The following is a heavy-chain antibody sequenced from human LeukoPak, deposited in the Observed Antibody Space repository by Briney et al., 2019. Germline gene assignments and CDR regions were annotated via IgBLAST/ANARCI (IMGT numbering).Heavy chain of an antibody. CDR3: ARAPYYDFWSGYGVLEYYYYGMDV. CDR2: ISSSSSYI. D-gene: IGHD3-3*01. Sequence: PGGSLRLSCAASGFTFSSYSMNWVRQAPGKGLEWVSSISSSSSYIYYADSVKGRFTISRDNAKNSLYLQMNSLRAEDTAVYYCARAPYYDFWSGYGVLEYYYYGMDVWGQGTTVTVSS. J-gene: IGHJ6*02. V-gene: IGHV3-21*01. CDR1: GFTFSSYS.